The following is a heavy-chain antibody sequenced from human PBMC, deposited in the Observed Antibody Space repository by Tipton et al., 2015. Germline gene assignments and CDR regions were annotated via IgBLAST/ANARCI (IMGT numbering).Heavy chain of an antibody. CDR1: GFTFSTYA. CDR3: AKEQEGTARVTAVAGEDPRGRSSPRDY. Sequence: GSLRLSCAASGFTFSTYAINWVRQPPGKGLEWVSGISVSGDRTYYADSVKGRFTISRDNSKNTLYLQMNSLRAEDTAVYYCAKEQEGTARVTAVAGEDPRGRSSPRDYWVQGTLVTVSS. D-gene: IGHD6-19*01. CDR2: ISVSGDRT. J-gene: IGHJ4*02. V-gene: IGHV3-23*01.